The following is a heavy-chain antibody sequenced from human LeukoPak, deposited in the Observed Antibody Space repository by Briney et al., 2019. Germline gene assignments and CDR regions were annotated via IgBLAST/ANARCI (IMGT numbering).Heavy chain of an antibody. CDR3: ARDLLSSGTLDY. Sequence: PGGSLRLSCVGSGFTFGDYWMSWVRQAPGKGPEWVANIKQDGSEKYYVDSVKGRFTISRDNAEKSLFLQMNSLRAEDTALYYCARDLLSSGTLDYWGQGTLVTVSS. D-gene: IGHD5-12*01. J-gene: IGHJ4*02. CDR2: IKQDGSEK. V-gene: IGHV3-7*01. CDR1: GFTFGDYW.